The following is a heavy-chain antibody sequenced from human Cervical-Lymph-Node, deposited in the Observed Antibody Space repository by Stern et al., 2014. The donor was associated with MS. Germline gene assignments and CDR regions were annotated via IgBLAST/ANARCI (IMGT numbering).Heavy chain of an antibody. V-gene: IGHV3-30*18. J-gene: IGHJ6*02. Sequence: VQLVQSGGGVVQPGRSLRLSCAASGFTFDYFGMHWVRQAPGKGPEWVASIVHDGRNKYELDSVKGRFIISRDNSNNTLYLQMNSLRPEDTAVYYCAKDRAFRSGYYYGMDVWGQGTTVTVSS. D-gene: IGHD3-10*01. CDR2: IVHDGRNK. CDR1: GFTFDYFG. CDR3: AKDRAFRSGYYYGMDV.